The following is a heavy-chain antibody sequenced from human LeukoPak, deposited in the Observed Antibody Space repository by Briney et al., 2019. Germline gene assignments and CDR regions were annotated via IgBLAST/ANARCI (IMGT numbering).Heavy chain of an antibody. CDR2: ISYDGSNK. CDR1: GFTFSSYG. D-gene: IGHD6-13*01. CDR3: ARELYSSPPLIYYYGMDV. Sequence: PGGSLRLSCAASGFTFSSYGMHWVRQAPGKGLEWVAVISYDGSNKYYADSVKGRFTISRDNSKNTLYLQMNSLRAEDTAVYYCARELYSSPPLIYYYGMDVWGQGTTVTVSS. V-gene: IGHV3-30*03. J-gene: IGHJ6*02.